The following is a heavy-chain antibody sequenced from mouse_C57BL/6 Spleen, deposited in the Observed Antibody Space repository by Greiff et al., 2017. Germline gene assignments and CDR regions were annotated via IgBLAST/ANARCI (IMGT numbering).Heavy chain of an antibody. J-gene: IGHJ3*01. CDR2: INPSSGYT. V-gene: IGHV1-7*01. D-gene: IGHD1-1*01. CDR1: GYTFTSYW. CDR3: ARMTTVVDAWFAY. Sequence: QVHVKQSGAELAKPGASVKLSCKASGYTFTSYWMHWVKQRPGQGLEWIGYINPSSGYTKYNQKFKDKATLTADKSSSTAYMQLSSLTYEDSAVYYCARMTTVVDAWFAYWGQGTLVTVSA.